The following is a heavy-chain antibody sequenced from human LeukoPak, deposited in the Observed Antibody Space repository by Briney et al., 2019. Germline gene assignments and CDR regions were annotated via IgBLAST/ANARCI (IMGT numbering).Heavy chain of an antibody. V-gene: IGHV1-18*01. CDR3: ARSYYYDLSRTADY. Sequence: ASVKVSCKASGYSFVGYGITWVRQAPGQGLEWMGWFNPENGNTNYAQKVQGRVTMTADTSTSTSYMELRSLRSDDTAVYYCARSYYYDLSRTADYWGQGTLVTVSS. D-gene: IGHD3-22*01. CDR2: FNPENGNT. CDR1: GYSFVGYG. J-gene: IGHJ4*02.